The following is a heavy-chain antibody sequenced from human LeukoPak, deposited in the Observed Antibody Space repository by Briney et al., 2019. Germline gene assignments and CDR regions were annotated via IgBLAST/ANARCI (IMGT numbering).Heavy chain of an antibody. J-gene: IGHJ4*02. V-gene: IGHV4-39*01. CDR2: IYYSGST. Sequence: PSETLSLTCTVSGGSISGSSYYWGWIRQPPGKGLEWIGSIYYSGSTYYNPSLKSRVTISVDTSKNQFSLKLSSVTAADTAVYYCARGRRFNDYWGQGTLVTVSS. CDR1: GGSISGSSYY. CDR3: ARGRRFNDY.